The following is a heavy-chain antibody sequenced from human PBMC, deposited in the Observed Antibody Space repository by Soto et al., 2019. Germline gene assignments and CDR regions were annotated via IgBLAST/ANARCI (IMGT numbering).Heavy chain of an antibody. Sequence: QVQLVESGGGLVKPGGSLRLSCAASGFTFSDHYMSWIRQTPGEGLEWVSYISTRGTTIYYADSVKGRFTISRDDAKNSVYLQMNSLRAEDTALYYCARGHYGMDVWGQGTTDTVSS. CDR1: GFTFSDHY. CDR2: ISTRGTTI. J-gene: IGHJ6*02. CDR3: ARGHYGMDV. V-gene: IGHV3-11*01.